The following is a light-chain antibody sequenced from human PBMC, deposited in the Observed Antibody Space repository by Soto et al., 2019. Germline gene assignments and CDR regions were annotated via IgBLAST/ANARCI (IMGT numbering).Light chain of an antibody. J-gene: IGLJ3*02. V-gene: IGLV1-40*01. CDR3: QSYDSSLSGWV. Sequence: QSVLTQPPSVSGAPGQRVTISCTGSSSNIGAGNVVHWYQQLPGTAPKLLIYGNSNRPSGVPDRFSGSKSGTSASLAITGLQAEDEADYYCQSYDSSLSGWVFGGGTKVTVL. CDR2: GNS. CDR1: SSNIGAGNV.